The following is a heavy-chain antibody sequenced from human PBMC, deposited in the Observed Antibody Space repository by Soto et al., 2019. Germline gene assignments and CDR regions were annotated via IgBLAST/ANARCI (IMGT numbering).Heavy chain of an antibody. CDR2: MNPNNGNT. V-gene: IGHV1-8*01. Sequence: QVQLVQSGAEVKKPGASVKVSCKASGYTFTSYDISWVRQATGQGLEWMGWMNPNNGNTDYAPKFQGRVTMTMNTSIGTAYMELSSLRSEDTAVYYCARSPRNYYALGSHSYFRHWGQGTLVTVSS. CDR3: ARSPRNYYALGSHSYFRH. CDR1: GYTFTSYD. J-gene: IGHJ1*01. D-gene: IGHD3-10*01.